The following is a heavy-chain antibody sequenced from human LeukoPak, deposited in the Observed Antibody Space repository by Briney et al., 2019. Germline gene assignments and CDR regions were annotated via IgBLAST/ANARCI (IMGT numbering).Heavy chain of an antibody. D-gene: IGHD3-10*01. J-gene: IGHJ4*02. CDR2: IKQDRNEK. Sequence: SGGSLRLSCAASGFTFSSYWMNWVRQAPGKGLEWVANIKQDRNEKYYVDSVKGRFTISRDNAKNSLYLQMNSLRAEDTAVYYCAKGVNYYGSGSYVDYWGQGTLVTVSS. CDR1: GFTFSSYW. V-gene: IGHV3-7*03. CDR3: AKGVNYYGSGSYVDY.